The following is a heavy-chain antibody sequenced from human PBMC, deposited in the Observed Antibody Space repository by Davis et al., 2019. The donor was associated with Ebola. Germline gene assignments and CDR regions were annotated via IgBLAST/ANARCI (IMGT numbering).Heavy chain of an antibody. Sequence: PGGSLRLSCAASGFTFSSYGMHWVRQAPGKGLEWVAVIWYDGSNKYYADSVKGRFTISRDNSKNTLYLQMNSLRAEDTAVYYCAKGATAHYYYMDVWGKGTTVTVSS. V-gene: IGHV3-33*06. CDR2: IWYDGSNK. D-gene: IGHD1-26*01. CDR3: AKGATAHYYYMDV. J-gene: IGHJ6*03. CDR1: GFTFSSYG.